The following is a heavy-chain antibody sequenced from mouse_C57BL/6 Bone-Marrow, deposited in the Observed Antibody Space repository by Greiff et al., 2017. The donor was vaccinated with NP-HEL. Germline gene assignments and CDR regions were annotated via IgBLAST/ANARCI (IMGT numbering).Heavy chain of an antibody. V-gene: IGHV5-12*01. CDR3: ARQEMDDYVGY. Sequence: EVMLVESGGGLVQPGGSLKLSCAASGFTFSDYYMYWVRQTPEKRLEWVAYISNGGGSTYYPDTVKGRFTISRDNAKHTLYLQMSRLKSEDTAMYYCARQEMDDYVGYWGQGTTLTVSS. CDR1: GFTFSDYY. CDR2: ISNGGGST. D-gene: IGHD2-4*01. J-gene: IGHJ2*01.